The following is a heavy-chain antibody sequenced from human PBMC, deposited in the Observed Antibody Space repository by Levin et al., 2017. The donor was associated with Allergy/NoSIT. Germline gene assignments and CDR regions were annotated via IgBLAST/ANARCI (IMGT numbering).Heavy chain of an antibody. V-gene: IGHV3-33*01. CDR3: ASGRRSGSNSFYFDY. CDR2: IWYDGSNT. Sequence: SCAASGFIFRNYGMHWVRQAPGKGLEWVAIIWYDGSNTYYADSVKGRFTISRDNSKNTLHLQLNNLRAEDTAVYYCASGRRSGSNSFYFDYWGQGTLVTVSS. D-gene: IGHD1-26*01. CDR1: GFIFRNYG. J-gene: IGHJ4*02.